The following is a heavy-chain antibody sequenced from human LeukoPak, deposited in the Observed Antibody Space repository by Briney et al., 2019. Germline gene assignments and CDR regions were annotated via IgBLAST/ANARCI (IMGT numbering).Heavy chain of an antibody. CDR2: IYPGDSDT. J-gene: IGHJ3*02. CDR1: GYSFTSYW. CDR3: ARLSGSTSSRDAFDI. V-gene: IGHV5-51*01. D-gene: IGHD2-2*01. Sequence: GESLKISCKGSGYSFTSYWVGWVRQMPGKGLEWMGIIYPGDSDTRYSPSFQGQVTISADKSISTAYLQWSSLKASDTAMYYCARLSGSTSSRDAFDIWGQGTMVTASS.